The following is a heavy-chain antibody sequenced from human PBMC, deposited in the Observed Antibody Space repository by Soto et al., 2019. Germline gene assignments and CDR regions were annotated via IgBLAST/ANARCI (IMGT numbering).Heavy chain of an antibody. Sequence: VQLLESGGALVQPGGSLRLSCAASGFTFSAYAMTWVRQAPGKGLEWVSHTSGNGGSTYYADSVKGRFTISRDNSRDTMHLQMTSLRAEDTALYYCTRTLFLAARGVEPFDYWGQGALGTVSS. V-gene: IGHV3-23*01. CDR1: GFTFSAYA. CDR3: TRTLFLAARGVEPFDY. J-gene: IGHJ4*02. CDR2: TSGNGGST. D-gene: IGHD6-6*01.